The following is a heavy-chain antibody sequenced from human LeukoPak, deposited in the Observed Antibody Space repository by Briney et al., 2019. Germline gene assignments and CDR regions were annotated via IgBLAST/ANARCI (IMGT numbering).Heavy chain of an antibody. CDR3: ARVSVTHYYYYYGMDV. J-gene: IGHJ6*02. CDR2: ISSSSSYI. V-gene: IGHV3-21*01. D-gene: IGHD4-17*01. CDR1: GFTFSSYS. Sequence: PGGSLRLSCAASGFTFSSYSMNWVRQAPGKGLEWVSSISSSSSYIYYADSVKGRFTISRDNAKNSLYLQMNSLRAEDTAVYYCARVSVTHYYYYYGMDVWGQGTTVIVSS.